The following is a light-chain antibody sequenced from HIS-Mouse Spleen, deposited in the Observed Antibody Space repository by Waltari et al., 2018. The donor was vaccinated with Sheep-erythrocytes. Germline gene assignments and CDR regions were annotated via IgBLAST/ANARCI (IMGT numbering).Light chain of an antibody. Sequence: SYELTQPPSVSVSPGQTAIITCSGDKLGDKYACWYQQKPGQSPVLVIYQDSKRPSGIPERFSGTNSGNTATLTISGTQAMDEADYYCQAWDSSTVVFGGGTK. CDR3: QAWDSSTVV. J-gene: IGLJ2*01. CDR2: QDS. V-gene: IGLV3-1*01. CDR1: KLGDKY.